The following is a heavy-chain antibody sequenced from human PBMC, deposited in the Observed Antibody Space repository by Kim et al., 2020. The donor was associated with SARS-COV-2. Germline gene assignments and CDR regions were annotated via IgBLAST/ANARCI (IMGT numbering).Heavy chain of an antibody. CDR2: IYYSGST. V-gene: IGHV4-39*01. CDR3: ARGDYCSSTSCQQAFDY. D-gene: IGHD2-2*01. J-gene: IGHJ4*02. CDR1: GGSISSSSYY. Sequence: SETLSLTCTVSGGSISSSSYYWGWIRQPPGKGLEWIGSIYYSGSTYYNPSLKSRVTISVDTSKNQFSLKLSSVTAADTAVYYCARGDYCSSTSCQQAFDYWGQGTLVTVSS.